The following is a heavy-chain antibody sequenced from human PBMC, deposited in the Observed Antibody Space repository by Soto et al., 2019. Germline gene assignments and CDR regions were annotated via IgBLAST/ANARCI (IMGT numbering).Heavy chain of an antibody. D-gene: IGHD3-10*01. CDR1: GFTFSGYA. CDR3: AKRDGEFAAFDI. J-gene: IGHJ3*02. V-gene: IGHV3-23*01. Sequence: PGGSLRLSCAGSGFTFSGYAMNWVRQAPGKGLNWVSTISGSGGDTYYAGSVKGRFTIFRDNSKNTLYLQMNSLRAEDTAVYYCAKRDGEFAAFDIWGRGTMVTVSS. CDR2: ISGSGGDT.